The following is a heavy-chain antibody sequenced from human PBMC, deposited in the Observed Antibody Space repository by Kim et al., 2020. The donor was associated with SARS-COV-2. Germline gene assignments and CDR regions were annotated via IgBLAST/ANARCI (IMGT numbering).Heavy chain of an antibody. CDR1: GFTFSNAW. J-gene: IGHJ4*02. V-gene: IGHV3-15*01. D-gene: IGHD3-10*01. CDR3: TTDPXYGXGSYYPPRLXY. CDR2: IKSKSDGGAT. Sequence: GGSLRLSCVASGFTFSNAWMNWIRQAPGKGLEWVGRIKSKSDGGATDYIAPVKGRLTISRDDSKNTLYLQMNSLKIEDTAVYYCTTDPXYGXGSYYPPRLXYWGQGLLVXVSS.